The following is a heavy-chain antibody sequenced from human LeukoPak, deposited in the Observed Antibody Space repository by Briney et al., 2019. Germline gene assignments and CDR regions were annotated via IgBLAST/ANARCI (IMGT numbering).Heavy chain of an antibody. CDR3: ARLIGLGHFSY. D-gene: IGHD3/OR15-3a*01. V-gene: IGHV4-39*01. CDR2: IYYSGST. J-gene: IGHJ4*02. CDR1: GGSISSSSYY. Sequence: PSETLSLTCTVSGGSISSSSYYWGWIRQPPGKGLEWIGSIYYSGSTYYNPSLKSRVTISVDTSKNQFSLKLSSVTAADTAVYYCARLIGLGHFSYWGQGTLVTVSS.